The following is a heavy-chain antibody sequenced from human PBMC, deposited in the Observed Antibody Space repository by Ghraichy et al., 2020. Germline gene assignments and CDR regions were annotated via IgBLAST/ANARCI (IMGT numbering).Heavy chain of an antibody. CDR1: GGSFSGYY. Sequence: SETLSLTCAVYGGSFSGYYWSWIRQPPGKGLEWIGEINHSGSTNYNPSLKSRVTISVDTSKNQFSLKLSSVTAADTAVYYCARGLKGLVVPAAIRRGYIWFDPWGQGTLVTVSS. J-gene: IGHJ5*02. D-gene: IGHD2-2*01. V-gene: IGHV4-34*01. CDR3: ARGLKGLVVPAAIRRGYIWFDP. CDR2: INHSGST.